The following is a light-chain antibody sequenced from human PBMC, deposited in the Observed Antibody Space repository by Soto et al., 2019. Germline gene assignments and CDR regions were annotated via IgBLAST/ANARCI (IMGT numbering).Light chain of an antibody. CDR2: SNH. CDR3: QSYDSDFVI. V-gene: IGLV1-44*01. J-gene: IGLJ2*01. CDR1: SSNIGSYT. Sequence: QSVLTQPPSASGTPGQTVTVSCSGSSSNIGSYTVNWYQQLPGTAPKLVIYSNHQRPSGVPDRFSGSKSGTSASLAISGLQSEDEADYYCQSYDSDFVIFGGGTKLTVL.